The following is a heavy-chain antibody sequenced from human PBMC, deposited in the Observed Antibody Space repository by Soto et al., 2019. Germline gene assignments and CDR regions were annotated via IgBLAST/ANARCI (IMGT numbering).Heavy chain of an antibody. CDR3: ARAIRSPYSSSVNWFDP. J-gene: IGHJ5*02. D-gene: IGHD6-6*01. Sequence: PSETLSLTCTVSGDSISSYYWSWIRQPAGKGLEWIGRIYTSGSTNYNPSLKSRVTMSVDTSKNQFSLKLSSVTAADTAVYYCARAIRSPYSSSVNWFDPWGQGALVTV. V-gene: IGHV4-4*07. CDR1: GDSISSYY. CDR2: IYTSGST.